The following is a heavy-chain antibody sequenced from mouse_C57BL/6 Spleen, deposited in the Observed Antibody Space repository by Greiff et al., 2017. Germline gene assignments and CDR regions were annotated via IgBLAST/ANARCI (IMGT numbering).Heavy chain of an antibody. Sequence: VQLQQSGAELVRPGASVKLSCKASGYTFTDYYINWVKQRPGQGLEWIARIYPGSGNTYYNEKFKGKATLTAEKSSSTAYMQLSSLTSEDSAVYFCARWDDYGYAMDYWGQGTSVTVSS. V-gene: IGHV1-76*01. CDR2: IYPGSGNT. D-gene: IGHD2-4*01. J-gene: IGHJ4*01. CDR1: GYTFTDYY. CDR3: ARWDDYGYAMDY.